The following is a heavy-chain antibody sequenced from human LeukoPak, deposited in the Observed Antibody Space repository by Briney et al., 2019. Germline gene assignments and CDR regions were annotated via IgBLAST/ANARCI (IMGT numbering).Heavy chain of an antibody. CDR1: EFTFSSFT. D-gene: IGHD2-21*01. CDR3: APRCCGVDV. CDR2: ITDYGHYT. J-gene: IGHJ6*02. Sequence: GGSLRLSCAAAEFTFSSFTMMWVPQAPGKGLELVSAITDYGHYTYYADSVRGRFTISRDNSKSTLYLQMNSLRAEDTAVYYCAPRCCGVDVWGQGTTVTVSS. V-gene: IGHV3-23*01.